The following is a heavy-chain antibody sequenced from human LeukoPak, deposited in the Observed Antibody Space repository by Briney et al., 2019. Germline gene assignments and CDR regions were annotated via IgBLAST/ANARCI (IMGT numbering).Heavy chain of an antibody. Sequence: SETQSLTCTVSGGSISSYYWSWIRQPPGKGLEWIGYIYYSGSTNYNPSLKSRVTISVDTSKNQFPLKLSSVTAADTAVYYCARWGRYYDYIWRNSGAFDIWGQGTMVTVSS. D-gene: IGHD3-16*01. CDR3: ARWGRYYDYIWRNSGAFDI. CDR1: GGSISSYY. V-gene: IGHV4-59*01. CDR2: IYYSGST. J-gene: IGHJ3*02.